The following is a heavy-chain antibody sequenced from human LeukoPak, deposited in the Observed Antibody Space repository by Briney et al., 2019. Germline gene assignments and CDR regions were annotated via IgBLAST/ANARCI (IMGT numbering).Heavy chain of an antibody. J-gene: IGHJ4*02. CDR3: AREGGGNFDY. D-gene: IGHD3-16*01. Sequence: SETLSLTCTVSGGSISSYYWSWIRQPPGKGLEWIGYIYYSGSTNYNPSLKSRVTISVDTSKNQFSLKLSSVTAADTAVYYCAREGGGNFDYWGQGTLVTVSP. V-gene: IGHV4-59*01. CDR1: GGSISSYY. CDR2: IYYSGST.